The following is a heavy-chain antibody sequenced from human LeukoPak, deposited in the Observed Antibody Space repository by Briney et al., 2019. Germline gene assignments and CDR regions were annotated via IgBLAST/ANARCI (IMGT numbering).Heavy chain of an antibody. Sequence: SETLSLTCTVSGGSISSSSYYWGWIRQPPGKGLEWIGSIYYSGSTYYNPSLKSRVTISVDTSKNQFSLKLSSVTAADTAVYYCARHPILGRGPAGKGGWFDPWGQGTLVTVSS. J-gene: IGHJ5*02. CDR3: ARHPILGRGPAGKGGWFDP. D-gene: IGHD6-13*01. V-gene: IGHV4-39*01. CDR2: IYYSGST. CDR1: GGSISSSSYY.